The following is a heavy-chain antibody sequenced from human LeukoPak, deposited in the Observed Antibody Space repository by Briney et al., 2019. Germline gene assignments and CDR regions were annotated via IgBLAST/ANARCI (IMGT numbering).Heavy chain of an antibody. CDR3: ARARYCSSGNCYKDY. CDR2: INGDGSEK. Sequence: GGSLRLSCAASGFTVSSSYMSWVRQAPGKGLEWVANINGDGSEKYFAGSVKGRFTISRDNARNSLFLQMNSLRAEDTAVYYCARARYCSSGNCYKDYWGQGSLVTVSS. D-gene: IGHD2-15*01. J-gene: IGHJ4*02. V-gene: IGHV3-7*03. CDR1: GFTVSSSY.